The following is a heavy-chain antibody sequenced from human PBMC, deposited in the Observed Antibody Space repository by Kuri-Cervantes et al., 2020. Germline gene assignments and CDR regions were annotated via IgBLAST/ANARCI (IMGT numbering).Heavy chain of an antibody. D-gene: IGHD2-2*01. V-gene: IGHV1-46*01. CDR1: GYTFTSYY. J-gene: IGHJ4*02. CDR3: ARSPYQVKGYCSSTRCYYIDY. CDR2: INPSGGST. Sequence: ASVKVSCKASGYTFTSYYMHWVRQAPGQGLEWMGIINPSGGSTSYAQKFQGRVTMTTDTSTSTAFMELRSLSSDDTAVYYCARSPYQVKGYCSSTRCYYIDYWGQGTLVTVSS.